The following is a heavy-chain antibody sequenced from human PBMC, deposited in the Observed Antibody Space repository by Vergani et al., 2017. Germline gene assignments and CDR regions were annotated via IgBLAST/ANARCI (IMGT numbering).Heavy chain of an antibody. D-gene: IGHD4-17*01. Sequence: QLQLQESGPGLVKPSETLSLTCTVSGCSISSSSYYWGWIRQPPGKGLEWIGSIYYSGSTYYNPSLKSRVTISVDTSKNQFSLKLSSVTAADTAVYYCARLLGDYGDYFDYWGQGTLVTVSS. CDR2: IYYSGST. CDR1: GCSISSSSYY. CDR3: ARLLGDYGDYFDY. J-gene: IGHJ4*02. V-gene: IGHV4-39*01.